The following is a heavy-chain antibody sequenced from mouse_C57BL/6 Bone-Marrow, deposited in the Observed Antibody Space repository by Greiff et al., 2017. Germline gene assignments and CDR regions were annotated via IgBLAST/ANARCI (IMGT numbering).Heavy chain of an antibody. CDR2: IDPADRAT. V-gene: IGHV1-50*01. CDR3: AREGLGPWCAY. CDR1: GYTFTSYW. Sequence: QVQLQQPGAELVKPGASVTLSCKASGYTFTSYWMQWVKQRPGQGLEWIGEIDPADRATNSNQKFKGKATLTVDPSSSTAYMQLSSLTSEDSAVYYCAREGLGPWCAYWGQGTLVTVSA. D-gene: IGHD3-1*01. J-gene: IGHJ3*01.